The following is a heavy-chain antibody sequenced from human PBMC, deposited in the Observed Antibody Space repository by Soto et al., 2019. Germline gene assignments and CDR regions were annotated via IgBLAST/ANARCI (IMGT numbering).Heavy chain of an antibody. D-gene: IGHD1-7*01. CDR1: GDSVSSNSAA. V-gene: IGHV6-1*01. CDR2: TYYRSKWYN. J-gene: IGHJ5*02. Sequence: SQTLSLTCAISGDSVSSNSAACNWIRQSPSRGLEWLGRTYYRSKWYNDYAVSVKSRITINPDTSKNQFSLQLNSVTPEDTAVYYCERGPKWNYYNWFDPWGQGTLVTVS. CDR3: ERGPKWNYYNWFDP.